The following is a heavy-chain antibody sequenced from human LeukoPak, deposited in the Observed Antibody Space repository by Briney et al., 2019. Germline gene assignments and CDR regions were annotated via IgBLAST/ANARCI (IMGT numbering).Heavy chain of an antibody. CDR1: GFTFSNYG. J-gene: IGHJ4*02. CDR2: ISYDGSNK. Sequence: GGSLRLSCAASGFTFSNYGMHWVRQAPGKGLEWLAVISYDGSNKYYADSVKGRFTISRDNSKNTLYLQMNSLRAEDTAVYYCASDFRSYNIRWCLDYWGQGTLVTVSS. CDR3: ASDFRSYNIRWCLDY. D-gene: IGHD2-8*02. V-gene: IGHV3-30*03.